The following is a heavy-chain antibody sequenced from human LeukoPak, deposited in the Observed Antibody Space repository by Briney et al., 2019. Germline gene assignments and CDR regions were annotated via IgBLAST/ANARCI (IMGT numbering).Heavy chain of an antibody. CDR1: GFTFSSYS. CDR3: AKRGVTMVRGVIITWAHMDV. D-gene: IGHD3-10*01. CDR2: ISSSSSYI. V-gene: IGHV3-21*04. Sequence: PGGSLRLSCAASGFTFSSYSMNWVRQAPGKGLEWVSSISSSSSYIYYADSVKGRFTISRDNAKNSLYLQMNSLRAEDTAVYYCAKRGVTMVRGVIITWAHMDVWGKGTTVTVSS. J-gene: IGHJ6*03.